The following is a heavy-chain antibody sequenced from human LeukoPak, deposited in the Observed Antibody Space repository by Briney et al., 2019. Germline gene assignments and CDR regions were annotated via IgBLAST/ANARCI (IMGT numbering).Heavy chain of an antibody. J-gene: IGHJ4*02. CDR2: ISESGDSA. Sequence: GGSLRLSCAASGFSFKSYAMNWVRQAPGKGLELVSSISESGDSAHYADSVKGRFTISRDNSLNTLYLQMNGLTAEDTAVYYCAKQYVTCWGQGTLVTVSS. V-gene: IGHV3-23*01. CDR1: GFSFKSYA. CDR3: AKQYVTC. D-gene: IGHD1-14*01.